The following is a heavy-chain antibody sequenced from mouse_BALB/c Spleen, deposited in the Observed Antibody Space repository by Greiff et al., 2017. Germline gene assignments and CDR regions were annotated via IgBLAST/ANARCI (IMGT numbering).Heavy chain of an antibody. CDR1: GFAFSSYD. V-gene: IGHV5-12-1*01. D-gene: IGHD4-1*01. CDR3: ASHLGHAMDY. Sequence: EVMLVESGGGLVKPGGSLKLSCAASGFAFSSYDMSWVRQTPEKRLEWVAYISSGGGSTYYPDTVKGRFTISRDNAKNTLYLQMSSLKSEDTAMYYCASHLGHAMDYWGQGTSVTVSS. J-gene: IGHJ4*01. CDR2: ISSGGGST.